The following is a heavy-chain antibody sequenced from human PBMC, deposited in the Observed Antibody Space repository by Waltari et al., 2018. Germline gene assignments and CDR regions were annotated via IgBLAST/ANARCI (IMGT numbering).Heavy chain of an antibody. CDR2: INPTSGGT. CDR1: GYTFTGDY. J-gene: IGHJ2*01. Sequence: QVQLVQSGAEVKKPGASAKVYCKASGYTFTGDYMNWVRQAPGQGLEWMGWINPTSGGTNYAQKFQGMVTMTRDTSISTAYMELSRLRSDDTAVYYCARAPIRWELLRGYFDLWGRGTLVTVSS. V-gene: IGHV1-2*02. D-gene: IGHD1-26*01. CDR3: ARAPIRWELLRGYFDL.